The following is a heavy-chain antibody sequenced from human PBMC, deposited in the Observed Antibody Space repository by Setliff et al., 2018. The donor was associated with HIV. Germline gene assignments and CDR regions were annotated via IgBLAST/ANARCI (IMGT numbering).Heavy chain of an antibody. J-gene: IGHJ1*01. D-gene: IGHD3-22*01. CDR1: GYLFTGYY. CDR3: ARDWEARADYYDTSGQAQYFQH. V-gene: IGHV1-2*02. CDR2: INVNSGGT. Sequence: ASVKVSCKASGYLFTGYYMHWVRQAPGQGLEWMGWINVNSGGTKYAQKFQGRVTMTRDTSTSTVYMELSSLRSEDAAVYYCARDWEARADYYDTSGQAQYFQHWGQGTLVTVSS.